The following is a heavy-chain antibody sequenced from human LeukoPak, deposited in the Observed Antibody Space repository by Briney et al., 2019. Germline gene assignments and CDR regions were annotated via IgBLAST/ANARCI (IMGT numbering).Heavy chain of an antibody. Sequence: GGFLRLSCAASGFSFRSYSMNWVRQAPGKGLEWVSSISSSSSYIYYADSVKGRFTISRDNAKNSLYLQMNSLRAEDTAVYYCARDREDGGNDPYYFDYWGQGTLVTVSS. CDR3: ARDREDGGNDPYYFDY. V-gene: IGHV3-21*01. CDR2: ISSSSSYI. CDR1: GFSFRSYS. D-gene: IGHD4-23*01. J-gene: IGHJ4*02.